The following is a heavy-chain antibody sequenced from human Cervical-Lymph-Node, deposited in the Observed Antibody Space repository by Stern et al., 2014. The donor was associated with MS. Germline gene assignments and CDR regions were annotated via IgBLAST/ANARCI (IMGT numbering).Heavy chain of an antibody. V-gene: IGHV3-30*03. CDR1: GFTFSNYD. Sequence: DQLVESGGGVVQPGRSLRLSCSASGFTFSNYDMHWVRQAPGKGLEWLTMISYDGSNKLYADSVKGRFTISRDNSKNTLDLQMNSLRADDTAVYFCAMALDYYYGMDVWGQGTTVTVSS. J-gene: IGHJ6*02. CDR3: AMALDYYYGMDV. CDR2: ISYDGSNK.